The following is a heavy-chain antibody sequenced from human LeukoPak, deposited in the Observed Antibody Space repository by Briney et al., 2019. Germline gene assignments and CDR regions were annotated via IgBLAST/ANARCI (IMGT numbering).Heavy chain of an antibody. D-gene: IGHD3-10*02. CDR3: AELGITMIGGV. CDR1: GLICSSYG. Sequence: GGSLRLSCAASGLICSSYGMHWVRQAPGKGLEWVAFIRYDGSNTYYADSVKGRFTISRDNAKNSLYLQMNSLRAEDTAVYYCAELGITMIGGVWGKGTTVTISS. J-gene: IGHJ6*04. CDR2: IRYDGSNT. V-gene: IGHV3-30*02.